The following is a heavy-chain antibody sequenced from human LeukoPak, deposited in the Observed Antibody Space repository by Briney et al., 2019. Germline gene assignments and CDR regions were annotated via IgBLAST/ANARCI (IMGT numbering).Heavy chain of an antibody. CDR1: GASISSYY. CDR3: ARGAPGGNDYGDY. CDR2: IFHSGST. Sequence: PSETLSLTCTVSGASISSYYWSWIRQPPGKGLEWIGYIFHSGSTNYNPSLESRVTISVDTSKNLLSLKLSSVTAADTAVYYCARGAPGGNDYGDYWGQGTLVTVSS. V-gene: IGHV4-59*01. J-gene: IGHJ4*02.